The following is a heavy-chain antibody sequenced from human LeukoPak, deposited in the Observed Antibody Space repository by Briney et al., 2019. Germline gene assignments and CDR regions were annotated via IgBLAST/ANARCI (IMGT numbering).Heavy chain of an antibody. CDR2: IDHSVSS. J-gene: IGHJ4*02. CDR1: GGSFSGYD. CDR3: AGVVRATLDY. D-gene: IGHD1-26*01. Sequence: SETLSRTCAVYGGSFSGYDWSWIRQPPGKGLECIGEIDHSVSSNYNPPHRRVVTISVNTSKNLFSLKLSSVAAAEAVVYCCAGVVRATLDYWGQGTLVTVSS. V-gene: IGHV4-34*01.